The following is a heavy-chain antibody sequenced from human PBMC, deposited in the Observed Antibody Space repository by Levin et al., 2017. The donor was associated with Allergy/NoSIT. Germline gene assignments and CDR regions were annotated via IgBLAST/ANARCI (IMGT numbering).Heavy chain of an antibody. Sequence: GGSLRLSCAASGFTFSSYAMSWVRQAPGKGLEWVSAISGSGGSTYYADSVKGRFTISRDNSKNTLYLQMNSLRAEDTAVYYCAKDKLSGSSTGIDDYWGQGTLVTVSS. CDR3: AKDKLSGSSTGIDDY. CDR1: GFTFSSYA. D-gene: IGHD1-26*01. V-gene: IGHV3-23*01. J-gene: IGHJ4*02. CDR2: ISGSGGST.